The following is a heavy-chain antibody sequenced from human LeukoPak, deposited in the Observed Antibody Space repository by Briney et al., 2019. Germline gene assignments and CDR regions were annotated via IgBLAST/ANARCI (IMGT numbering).Heavy chain of an antibody. Sequence: GGSLRLSCAASGFTFSSYSMNWVRQAPGKGLEWVAYICSSRSTIYYADSVKGRFTISRDNAKNSLYLQRNSLRAEDTAVYYCARDLGGYTVTTQSGYWGQGTLVTVSS. J-gene: IGHJ4*02. CDR2: ICSSRSTI. CDR3: ARDLGGYTVTTQSGY. CDR1: GFTFSSYS. D-gene: IGHD4-17*01. V-gene: IGHV3-48*01.